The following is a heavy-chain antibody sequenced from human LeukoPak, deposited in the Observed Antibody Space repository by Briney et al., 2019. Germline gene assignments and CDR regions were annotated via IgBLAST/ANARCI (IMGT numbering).Heavy chain of an antibody. D-gene: IGHD2-2*01. CDR1: GFTFSDYY. J-gene: IGHJ6*02. CDR3: AREDIVVVPGDYYYYYGMDV. CDR2: ISSSGSSM. Sequence: PGGFLRLSCAASGFTFSDYYMSWIRQAPGKGLEWVSYISSSGSSMYYADSVKGRFTISRDNAKNSLYLQMNSLRAEDTAVYYCAREDIVVVPGDYYYYYGMDVWGQGTTVTVSS. V-gene: IGHV3-11*04.